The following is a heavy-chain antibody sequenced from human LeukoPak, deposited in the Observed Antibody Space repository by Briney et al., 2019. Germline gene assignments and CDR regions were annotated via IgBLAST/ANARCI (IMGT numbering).Heavy chain of an antibody. V-gene: IGHV3-11*01. D-gene: IGHD3-16*01. CDR1: GFTFSDYY. Sequence: GGSLRLSCAASGFTFSDYYMSWIRQAPGKGLEWVSYISSSGSSTIYYADSVKGRFTIYRDNDKNSLYLQMNSLRAEDTAVYYCARDLFGMADYFDYWGQGTLVTVSS. CDR2: ISSSGSSTI. CDR3: ARDLFGMADYFDY. J-gene: IGHJ4*02.